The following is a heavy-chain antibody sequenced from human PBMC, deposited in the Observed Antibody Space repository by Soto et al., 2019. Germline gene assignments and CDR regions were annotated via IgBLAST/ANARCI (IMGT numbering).Heavy chain of an antibody. CDR1: GFTFSDYG. CDR3: AKGFTYNYDSSGYYTFNY. Sequence: PVGSLRLSCVASGFTFSDYGMHWVRQAPGKGLEWVAVISYDGSNQYYADSVKGRFTISRDNSKNTLYLQMNSLRAEDTAVYYCAKGFTYNYDSSGYYTFNYWGQGTLVTVSS. J-gene: IGHJ4*02. V-gene: IGHV3-30*18. CDR2: ISYDGSNQ. D-gene: IGHD3-22*01.